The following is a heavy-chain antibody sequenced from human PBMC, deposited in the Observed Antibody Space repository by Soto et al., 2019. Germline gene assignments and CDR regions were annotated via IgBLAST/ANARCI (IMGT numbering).Heavy chain of an antibody. J-gene: IGHJ5*02. D-gene: IGHD2-2*01. Sequence: PGESLKISCKASGYSFTNYWIGWVRQMPGKGLELMGIIYPGDSDTRYSPSFQGQVTISADKSISTTYLQMNSLRAEDTAVYYCAKEKISTSCCNWFDPWGQGTLVTVSS. CDR1: GYSFTNYW. V-gene: IGHV5-51*01. CDR2: IYPGDSDT. CDR3: AKEKISTSCCNWFDP.